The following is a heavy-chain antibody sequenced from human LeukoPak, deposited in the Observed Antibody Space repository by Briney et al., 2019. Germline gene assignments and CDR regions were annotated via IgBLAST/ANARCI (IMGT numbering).Heavy chain of an antibody. CDR1: EFTFHDYA. CDR3: AKCPAGYISTGHPLPYYYYGMDV. D-gene: IGHD6-19*01. J-gene: IGHJ6*02. Sequence: GGSLRLSCAASEFTFHDYAMHWVRQAPGKGLEWVAVISVDGRNEYYADSVKGRFTISRDNSKNTLYLQMNSLRAEDSGVFYCAKCPAGYISTGHPLPYYYYGMDVWGQGTTVTVSS. CDR2: ISVDGRNE. V-gene: IGHV3-30*18.